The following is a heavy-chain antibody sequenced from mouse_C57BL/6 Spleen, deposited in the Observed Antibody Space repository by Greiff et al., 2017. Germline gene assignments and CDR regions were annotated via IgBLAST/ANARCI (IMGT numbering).Heavy chain of an antibody. CDR3: AREGGWLRRGEYYFDY. CDR2: IYPGDGDT. D-gene: IGHD2-2*01. CDR1: GYAFSSSW. V-gene: IGHV1-82*01. Sequence: VQLLQSGPELVKPGASVKISCKASGYAFSSSWMNWVKQRPGQGLEWIGLIYPGDGDTNYNGKFKGKATLTADKSSSTAYMQLSSLTSEDSAVYFCAREGGWLRRGEYYFDYWGQGTTLTVSA. J-gene: IGHJ2*01.